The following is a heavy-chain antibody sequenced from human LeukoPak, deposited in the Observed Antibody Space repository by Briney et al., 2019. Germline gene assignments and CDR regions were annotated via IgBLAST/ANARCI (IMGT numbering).Heavy chain of an antibody. D-gene: IGHD4-17*01. J-gene: IGHJ4*02. V-gene: IGHV4-34*01. Sequence: SETLSLTCAVYGGSFSTYYWSWIRQPPGKGLEWIGEINHSGSTNYNPSLESRVTISVDTSKNQFSLKLSSVTAADTALYYCASDHGQSAPLNWGQGTLVTVSS. CDR1: GGSFSTYY. CDR2: INHSGST. CDR3: ASDHGQSAPLN.